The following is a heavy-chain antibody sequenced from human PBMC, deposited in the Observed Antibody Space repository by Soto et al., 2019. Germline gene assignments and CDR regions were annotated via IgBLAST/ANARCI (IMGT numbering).Heavy chain of an antibody. Sequence: EVQLLESGGGLVQPGGSLRLSCAASGFSFSSHAMSWVRQAPGKGLEWVSSIISSSGGRTYYADSVKGRFTISRDDSKNTVFLQMNGLRPEDTALYYCAKSAATIPTIFAAGFDYWGQGTLVTVSS. D-gene: IGHD5-12*01. CDR3: AKSAATIPTIFAAGFDY. CDR2: IISSSGGRT. CDR1: GFSFSSHA. V-gene: IGHV3-23*01. J-gene: IGHJ4*02.